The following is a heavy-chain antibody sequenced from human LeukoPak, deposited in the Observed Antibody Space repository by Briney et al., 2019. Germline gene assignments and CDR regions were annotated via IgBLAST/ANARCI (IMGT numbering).Heavy chain of an antibody. V-gene: IGHV3-9*01. CDR1: GFTFDDYA. J-gene: IGHJ4*02. CDR2: ISWNSGSI. D-gene: IGHD3-10*01. CDR3: AKDKAVRGVIIRSYFDY. Sequence: GRSLRLSCAASGFTFDDYAMHWVRQAPGKGLEWVSGISWNSGSIGYADSVKGRLTISRDNAKNSLYLQMNSLRAEDTALYYCAKDKAVRGVIIRSYFDYWGQGTLVTVSS.